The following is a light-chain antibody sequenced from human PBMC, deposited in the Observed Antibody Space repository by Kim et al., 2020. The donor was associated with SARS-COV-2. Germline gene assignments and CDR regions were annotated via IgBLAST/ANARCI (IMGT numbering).Light chain of an antibody. CDR3: QQRSNWPLT. V-gene: IGKV3-11*01. J-gene: IGKJ4*01. CDR1: QSVSSD. CDR2: DAS. Sequence: LSPGERASRACRASQSVSSDLAWYQQNPGQAPRLLIYDASNRATGIPARFSGSGSGTDFTLTISSLEPEDFAVYYCQQRSNWPLTFGGGTKVDIK.